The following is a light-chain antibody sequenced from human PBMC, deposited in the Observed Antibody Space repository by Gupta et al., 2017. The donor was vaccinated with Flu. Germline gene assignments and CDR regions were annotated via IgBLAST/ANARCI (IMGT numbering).Light chain of an antibody. CDR2: GVN. J-gene: IGLJ1*01. CDR3: SSYRSSSYSFF. Sequence: QSALTQPASVSGSPGQSIAISCTGTTSDVGANNYVSWYQQHPGKAPKVMIYGVNNLPSGVSDRFSGSKSGNTASLTISGLQAEDEADYYWSSYRSSSYSFFFGTGTMVTVL. CDR1: TSDVGANNY. V-gene: IGLV2-14*01.